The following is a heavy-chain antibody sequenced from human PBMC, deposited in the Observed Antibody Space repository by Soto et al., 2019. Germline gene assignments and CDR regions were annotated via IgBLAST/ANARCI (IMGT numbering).Heavy chain of an antibody. D-gene: IGHD1-26*01. Sequence: QVQLVQSGAAVKNPGSSVRVSCKASGGTFGSYGISWVRQAPGQGLEWMGDIVPIFTTADYAQKFQGRVTITADESTSTVYMELSSLRSEDTAVYYCASEGFSGSYFGYWGQGTLVTVSS. CDR2: IVPIFTTA. CDR3: ASEGFSGSYFGY. J-gene: IGHJ4*02. V-gene: IGHV1-69*01. CDR1: GGTFGSYG.